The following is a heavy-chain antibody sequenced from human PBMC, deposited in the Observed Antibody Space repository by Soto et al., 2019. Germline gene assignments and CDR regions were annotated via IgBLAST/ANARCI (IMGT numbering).Heavy chain of an antibody. CDR3: VNMGLTMPAY. D-gene: IGHD3-10*01. CDR1: GFTFSSCA. Sequence: PGGALRVSWSASGFTFSSCAMHWVRQAPGKGLEYVSAISSNGGSTYYADSVKGRFTISRDNSKNTLYLQMSSLRAEDTAVYSSVNMGLTMPAYRGHGTPVPVSS. CDR2: ISSNGGST. V-gene: IGHV3-64D*06. J-gene: IGHJ1*01.